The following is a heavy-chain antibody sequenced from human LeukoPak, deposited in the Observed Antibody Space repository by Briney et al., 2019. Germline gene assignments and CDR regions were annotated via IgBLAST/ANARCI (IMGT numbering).Heavy chain of an antibody. J-gene: IGHJ4*02. CDR1: GFTVSSNY. V-gene: IGHV3-66*02. CDR3: ARGLAAVGRRGVDY. CDR2: IYSGGCT. D-gene: IGHD6-13*01. Sequence: GGSLRLSCAASGFTVSSNYMSWVRQAPGKGLEWVSVIYSGGCTYYADSVKGRFTISRDNSKNTLYLQMNSLRAEDTAVYYCARGLAAVGRRGVDYWGQGTLVTVSS.